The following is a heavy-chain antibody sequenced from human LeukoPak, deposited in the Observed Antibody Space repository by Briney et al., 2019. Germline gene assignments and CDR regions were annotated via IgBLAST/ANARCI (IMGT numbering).Heavy chain of an antibody. V-gene: IGHV4-4*09. D-gene: IGHD4-23*01. CDR2: IYSSGST. J-gene: IGHJ4*02. CDR1: GGPINSYY. Sequence: SETLSLTCTVSGGPINSYYWSWIRQPPGKGLEWIGYIYSSGSTNYNPSLKSRATISVDRSKNQFSLKLSSVTAADTAVYYCARSAGAVTYFDYWGQGTLVSVSS. CDR3: ARSAGAVTYFDY.